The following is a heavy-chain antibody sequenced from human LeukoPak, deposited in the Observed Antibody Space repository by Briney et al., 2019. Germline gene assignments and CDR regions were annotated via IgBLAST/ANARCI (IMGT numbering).Heavy chain of an antibody. CDR2: IYYSGST. CDR3: ARGLGQLLYSNWFDP. Sequence: PSETLSLTCTVSGGSISSSSYYWGWIRQPPGKGLEWIGSIYYSGSTYYNPSLKSRVTISVDTSKNQFSLKLSSVTAADTAVYHCARGLGQLLYSNWFDPWGQGTLVTVSS. V-gene: IGHV4-39*07. CDR1: GGSISSSSYY. D-gene: IGHD2-2*02. J-gene: IGHJ5*02.